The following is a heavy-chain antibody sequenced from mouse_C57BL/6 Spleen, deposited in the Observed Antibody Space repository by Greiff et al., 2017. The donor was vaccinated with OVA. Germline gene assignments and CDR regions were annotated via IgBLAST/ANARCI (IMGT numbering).Heavy chain of an antibody. J-gene: IGHJ3*01. CDR3: ARGGAQATPFAY. CDR1: GYAFTNYL. D-gene: IGHD3-2*02. Sequence: QVQLKESGAELVRPGTSVKVSCKASGYAFTNYLIEWVKQRPGQGLEWIGVINPGSGGTNYNEKFKGKATLTADKSSSTAYMQLSSLTSEDSAVYFCARGGAQATPFAYWGQGTLVTVSA. CDR2: INPGSGGT. V-gene: IGHV1-54*01.